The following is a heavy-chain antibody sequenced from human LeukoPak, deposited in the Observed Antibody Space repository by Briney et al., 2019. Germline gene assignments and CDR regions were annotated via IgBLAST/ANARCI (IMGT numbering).Heavy chain of an antibody. D-gene: IGHD6-6*01. CDR2: IYYTGTT. CDR3: AQYIAARRNWFDP. Sequence: SSESLSLTCTVSGGSISSRSYYWGWVRQPPGKGLEWIGSIYYTGTTYYNPSLKNRVTISVDTSKNQFSLKLSSVTAADTAVYYCAQYIAARRNWFDPWGQGTLVTVSS. V-gene: IGHV4-39*07. CDR1: GGSISSRSYY. J-gene: IGHJ5*02.